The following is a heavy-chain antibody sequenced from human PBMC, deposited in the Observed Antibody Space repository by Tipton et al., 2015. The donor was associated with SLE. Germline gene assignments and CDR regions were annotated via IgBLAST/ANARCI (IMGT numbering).Heavy chain of an antibody. V-gene: IGHV3-33*01. Sequence: SLRLSCAASGFTFSSYGMHWVRQAPGKGLEWVAVIWYDGSNKYYADSVKGRFTISRDNSKNTLYLQMNSLRAEDTAVYYCARGYSSGYPEYFQHWGQGTLVNVSS. CDR1: GFTFSSYG. J-gene: IGHJ1*01. CDR3: ARGYSSGYPEYFQH. CDR2: IWYDGSNK. D-gene: IGHD3-22*01.